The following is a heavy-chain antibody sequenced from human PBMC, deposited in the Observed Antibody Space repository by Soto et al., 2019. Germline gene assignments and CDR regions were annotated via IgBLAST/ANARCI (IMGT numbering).Heavy chain of an antibody. D-gene: IGHD3-16*02. CDR1: GFTFEDYA. CDR2: ISWNSHSI. Sequence: GGSRRLSYASSGFTFEDYAMHWVRQGPGKGLEWVSGISWNSHSIDYADFVKGRFTISRDNDKKSLYLQMNSLRPEDTALYYCAKAMATSGGVVVIGAFDFWGRGTPVTVSS. V-gene: IGHV3-9*01. J-gene: IGHJ2*01. CDR3: AKAMATSGGVVVIGAFDF.